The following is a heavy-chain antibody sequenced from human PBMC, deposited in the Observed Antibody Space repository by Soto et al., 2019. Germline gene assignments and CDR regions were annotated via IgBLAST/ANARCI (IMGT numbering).Heavy chain of an antibody. V-gene: IGHV3-23*01. CDR2: SSATGAGT. D-gene: IGHD1-7*01. J-gene: IGHJ4*02. Sequence: EVQLLESGGGLVQPGGSLRLSRAASGFTFSSYGMTWVRQAPGKGLEWVSFSSATGAGTYYADSVQGRFTISRDNAKNTLYLQMSSLRADDTAVYYCAKDRRAGGNYGFYSDFWGQGALVIVSS. CDR3: AKDRRAGGNYGFYSDF. CDR1: GFTFSSYG.